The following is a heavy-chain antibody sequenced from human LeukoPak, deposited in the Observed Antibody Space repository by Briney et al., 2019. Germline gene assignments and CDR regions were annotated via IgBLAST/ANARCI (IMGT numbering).Heavy chain of an antibody. Sequence: SVKVSCEASGYTFTAYFIHWVRKAPGQGLEWMGGIIPIFGTANYAQKFQGRVTITADESTSTAYMELSSLRSEDTAVYYCAIILAENYYGSGSYYNGFDYWGQGTLVTVSS. D-gene: IGHD3-10*01. J-gene: IGHJ4*02. CDR3: AIILAENYYGSGSYYNGFDY. V-gene: IGHV1-69*13. CDR1: GYTFTAYF. CDR2: IIPIFGTA.